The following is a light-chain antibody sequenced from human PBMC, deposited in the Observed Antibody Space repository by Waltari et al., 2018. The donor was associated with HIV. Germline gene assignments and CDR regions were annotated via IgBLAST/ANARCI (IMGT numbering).Light chain of an antibody. CDR1: PSVLYRSNNRNY. J-gene: IGKJ1*01. CDR3: QQYFSTPKT. V-gene: IGKV4-1*01. Sequence: IVMTQSPDSLPVSLGEWAIIHFKSIPSVLYRSNNRNYLAWYQQKAGQPPKLLIDWASNRESGVPDRFSGSGSGTDFTLTISSLQAEDVAVYYCQQYFSTPKTFGPGTKVEIK. CDR2: WAS.